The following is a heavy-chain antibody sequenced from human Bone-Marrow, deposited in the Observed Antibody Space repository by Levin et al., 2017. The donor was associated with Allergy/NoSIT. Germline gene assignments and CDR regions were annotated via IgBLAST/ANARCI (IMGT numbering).Heavy chain of an antibody. CDR3: ARDPYLTFGGVIVIGSWFDP. V-gene: IGHV1-69*13. CDR1: GGTFSSYA. Sequence: SVKVSCKASGGTFSSYAISWVRQAPGQGLEWMGGIIPIFGTANYAQKFQGRVTITADESTSTAYMELSSLRSEDTAVYYCARDPYLTFGGVIVIGSWFDPWGQGTLVTVSS. CDR2: IIPIFGTA. J-gene: IGHJ5*02. D-gene: IGHD3-16*02.